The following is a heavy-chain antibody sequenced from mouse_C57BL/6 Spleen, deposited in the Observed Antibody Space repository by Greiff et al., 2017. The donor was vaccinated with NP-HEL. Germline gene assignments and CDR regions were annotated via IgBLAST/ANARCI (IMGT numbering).Heavy chain of an antibody. CDR3: ARDEDDGYYGAWFAY. J-gene: IGHJ3*01. CDR1: GYSITSGYD. CDR2: ISYSGST. V-gene: IGHV3-1*01. D-gene: IGHD2-3*01. Sequence: VKLEESGPGMVKPSQSLSLTCTVTGYSITSGYDWHWIRHFPGNKLEWMGYISYSGSTNYNPSLKSRISITHDTSKNHFFLKLNSVTTEDTATYYCARDEDDGYYGAWFAYWGQGTLVTVSA.